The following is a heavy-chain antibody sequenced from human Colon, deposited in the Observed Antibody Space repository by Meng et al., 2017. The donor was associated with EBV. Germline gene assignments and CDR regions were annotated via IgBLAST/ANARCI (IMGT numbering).Heavy chain of an antibody. D-gene: IGHD6-19*01. CDR3: ARVSSGWDYFDY. V-gene: IGHV4-31*03. CDR2: IYYSGST. CDR1: GGSGSSGGYY. Sequence: PLQEIGPGLFNPFQALSLTFTVSGGSGSSGGYYWTWIRQHPGKGLEWFGHIYYSGSTFYNPSLKRRVIISIDTSKNQFSLNLRSVTAADTAVYYCARVSSGWDYFDYWGQGTLVTVSS. J-gene: IGHJ4*02.